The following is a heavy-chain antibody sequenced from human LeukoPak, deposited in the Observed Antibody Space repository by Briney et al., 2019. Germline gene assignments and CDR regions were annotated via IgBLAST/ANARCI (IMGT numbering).Heavy chain of an antibody. CDR3: ARVDSSRWYATFDH. J-gene: IGHJ5*02. Sequence: SETLSLTCTVSSGSISTSNYYWGWVRQPPGKALEWIGNIFYSGSTYYSPSLKSRVTISLDTSRNQFSLKLKSVTAADTAVYCCARVDSSRWYATFDHWGQGTPVTVSS. CDR1: SGSISTSNYY. D-gene: IGHD6-13*01. V-gene: IGHV4-39*07. CDR2: IFYSGST.